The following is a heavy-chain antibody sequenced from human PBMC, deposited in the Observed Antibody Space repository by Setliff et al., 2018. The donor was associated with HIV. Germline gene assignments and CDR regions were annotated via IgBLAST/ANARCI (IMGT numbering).Heavy chain of an antibody. CDR2: INPSGGST. J-gene: IGHJ4*02. V-gene: IGHV1-46*01. CDR3: ARGAEDLAINPPSFDYYLDY. D-gene: IGHD3-9*01. CDR1: GYTFTSYY. Sequence: ASVKVSCKASGYTFTSYYIHWVRQAPGQGLEWMGIINPSGGSTSYAQKFQGRVTMTRDTSISTVYMELSSLRSDDTALYFCARGAEDLAINPPSFDYYLDYWGQGTPVTVSS.